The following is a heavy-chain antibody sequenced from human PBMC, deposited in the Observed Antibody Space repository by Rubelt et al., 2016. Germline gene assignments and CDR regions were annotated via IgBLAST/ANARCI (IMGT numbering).Heavy chain of an antibody. V-gene: IGHV3-15*01. D-gene: IGHD3-22*01. CDR2: GGTT. CDR3: ARDPWPEDSSGYYYGGPPYGMDV. J-gene: IGHJ6*02. Sequence: GGTTDYAAPVKGRFTISRDDSKNTLYLQMNSLKTEDTAVYYCARDPWPEDSSGYYYGGPPYGMDVWGQGTTVTVSS.